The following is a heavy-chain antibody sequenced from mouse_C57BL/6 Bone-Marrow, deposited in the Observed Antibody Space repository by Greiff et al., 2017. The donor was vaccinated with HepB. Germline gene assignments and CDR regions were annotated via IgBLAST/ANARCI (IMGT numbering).Heavy chain of an antibody. CDR1: GYSFTDYN. CDR3: ARRYYYGSSYWYFDV. CDR2: INPNYGTT. V-gene: IGHV1-39*01. D-gene: IGHD1-1*01. Sequence: EVQLVESGPELVKPGASVKISCKASGYSFTDYNMNWVKQSNGKSLEWIGVINPNYGTTSYNQKFKGKATLTVDQSSSTAYMQLNSLTSEDSAVYYCARRYYYGSSYWYFDVWGTGTTVTVSS. J-gene: IGHJ1*03.